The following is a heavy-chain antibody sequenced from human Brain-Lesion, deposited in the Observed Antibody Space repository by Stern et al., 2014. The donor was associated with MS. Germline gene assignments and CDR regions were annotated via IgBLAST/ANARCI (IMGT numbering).Heavy chain of an antibody. Sequence: VPLLESGGGLVQPGGSLRLSCAASGFTFSNYWMHWVRQAPGTGLVWVSRDNNDGSRTSYADSVKGRFTMSRDNAKNTLYLQMNSLRAEDTSIYYCARGERWFDSWGQGTLVTVSS. V-gene: IGHV3-74*02. CDR3: ARGERWFDS. J-gene: IGHJ5*01. CDR2: DNNDGSRT. CDR1: GFTFSNYW. D-gene: IGHD3-10*01.